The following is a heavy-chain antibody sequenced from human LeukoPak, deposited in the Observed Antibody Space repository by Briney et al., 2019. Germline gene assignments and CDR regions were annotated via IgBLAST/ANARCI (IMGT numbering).Heavy chain of an antibody. CDR1: GFTLSNAW. V-gene: IGHV3-15*01. CDR3: TIQILVPYFDY. CDR2: IKSKTDGGTT. Sequence: GGSLRLSHAAAGFTLSNAWMSWVRQAPGKGLEWVGRIKSKTDGGTTDYAAPVKGRFTISRDDSKNTLYLQMHSIKTEDTAVYYSTIQILVPYFDYWGQGTLVTVSS. D-gene: IGHD6-13*01. J-gene: IGHJ4*02.